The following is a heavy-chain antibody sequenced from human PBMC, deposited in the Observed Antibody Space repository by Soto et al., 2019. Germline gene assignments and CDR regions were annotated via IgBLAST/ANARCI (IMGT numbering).Heavy chain of an antibody. CDR3: ARVAVAGTFDY. CDR1: GFTVSSNY. J-gene: IGHJ4*02. D-gene: IGHD6-19*01. CDR2: IYSGGST. Sequence: EVQLVESGGGLVQPGGSLRLSCAVSGFTVSSNYMSWVRQAPGKGLEWVSVIYSGGSTYYADSVKGRFTISRDNSKNTLYLQMNSLRAEDTAVYYCARVAVAGTFDYWGQGTLVTVSS. V-gene: IGHV3-66*01.